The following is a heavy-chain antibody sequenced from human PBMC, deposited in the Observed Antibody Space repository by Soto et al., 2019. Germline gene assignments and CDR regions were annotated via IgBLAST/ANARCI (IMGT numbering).Heavy chain of an antibody. CDR1: GYPVTAYY. CDR3: ARGGGVGVAGSAAFDM. V-gene: IGHV1-2*02. CDR2: INPATGAA. D-gene: IGHD3-3*01. J-gene: IGHJ3*02. Sequence: QLHLVQSGADVKKPGASVTVSCSASGYPVTAYYMHWVRQAPGRGLEWMGGINPATGAAKYTQTFQGRGTTTRNTTTSTAFKELSGLTSEDTAVFYCARGGGVGVAGSAAFDMWGQGTLVTVSS.